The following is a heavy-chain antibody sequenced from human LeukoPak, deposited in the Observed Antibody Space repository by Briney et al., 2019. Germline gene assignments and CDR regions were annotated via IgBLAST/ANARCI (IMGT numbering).Heavy chain of an antibody. D-gene: IGHD7-27*01. J-gene: IGHJ4*02. Sequence: PGGSLRLSCAASGFTFSSYGMHWVRQAPGKGLEWVAVTSYDGSNKYYADSVKGRFTISRDNSKNTLYLQMNSLRAEDTAVYYCAKDSEFWGWDYWGQGTLVTVSS. CDR2: TSYDGSNK. V-gene: IGHV3-30*18. CDR1: GFTFSSYG. CDR3: AKDSEFWGWDY.